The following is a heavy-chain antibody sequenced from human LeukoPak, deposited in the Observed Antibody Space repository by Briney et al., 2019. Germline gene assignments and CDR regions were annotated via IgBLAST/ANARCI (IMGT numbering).Heavy chain of an antibody. V-gene: IGHV4-39*07. CDR1: GGSFSSRSNY. D-gene: IGHD3-22*01. J-gene: IGHJ4*02. CDR2: LYYNGDI. Sequence: PSETLSLTCTVSGGSFSSRSNYWAWIRQPPGKGLEWIGSLYYNGDIRSNPSLKSRVTMSADTSKNHFSLRLTSVTAADTAVYYCARGSFDSSGYYVFDYWGQGRLVTVSS. CDR3: ARGSFDSSGYYVFDY.